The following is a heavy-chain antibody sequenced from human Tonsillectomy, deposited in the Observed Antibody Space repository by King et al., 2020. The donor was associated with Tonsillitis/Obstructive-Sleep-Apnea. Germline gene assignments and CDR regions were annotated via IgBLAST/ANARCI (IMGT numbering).Heavy chain of an antibody. D-gene: IGHD6-13*01. CDR1: GFTFSSYG. V-gene: IGHV3-33*01. CDR3: ASLTPCRLAAAGAIDS. J-gene: IGHJ4*02. CDR2: IWYDGSNK. Sequence: VQLVESGGGVVQPGRSLRLSCAASGFTFSSYGMHWVRQAPGKGLEWVAVIWYDGSNKYYADSVKGRFTISRDNSKNTLYLQMNSLRAEDTVVYYCASLTPCRLAAAGAIDSWGQGPRVTVSS.